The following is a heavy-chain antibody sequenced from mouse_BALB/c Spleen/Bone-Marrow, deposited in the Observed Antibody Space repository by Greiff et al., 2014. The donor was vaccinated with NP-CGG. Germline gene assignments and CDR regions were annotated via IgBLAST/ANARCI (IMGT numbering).Heavy chain of an antibody. CDR2: IYPGDGNT. CDR3: AGRVGLYAMDY. Sequence: VQLEQSGPELVKPGALVKISCKASGYAFRSSCMNWVKQRPGQGLEWIGWIYPGDGNTKYNGKFKGKATLTADKSSSTAYMQLSSLTSVESAVYFCAGRVGLYAMDYWGQGTSVTVSS. V-gene: IGHV1-82*01. CDR1: GYAFRSSC. D-gene: IGHD3-1*01. J-gene: IGHJ4*01.